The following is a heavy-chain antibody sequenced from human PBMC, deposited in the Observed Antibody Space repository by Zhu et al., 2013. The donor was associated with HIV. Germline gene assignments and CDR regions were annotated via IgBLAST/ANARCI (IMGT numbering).Heavy chain of an antibody. J-gene: IGHJ3*02. CDR2: IYYSGST. CDR1: GGSISSSSYY. V-gene: IGHV4-39*07. D-gene: IGHD2-21*02. Sequence: VQLQESGPGLVKPSETLSLTCTVSGGSISSSSYYWGWIRQPPGKGLEWIGSIYYSGSTYYNPSLKSRVTISVDTSKNQFSLKLSSVTAADTAVYYCARYSEKVVTAIPSDAFDIWGQGTMVTVSS. CDR3: ARYSEKVVTAIPSDAFDI.